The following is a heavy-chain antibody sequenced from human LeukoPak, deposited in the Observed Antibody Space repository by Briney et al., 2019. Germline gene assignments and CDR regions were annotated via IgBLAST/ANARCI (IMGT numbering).Heavy chain of an antibody. Sequence: PAETLPLTCTVSGGSISSSSYYWGWIRQPPGKGLEWIGSIYYSGSTYYNPSLKSRVTISVDTSKNQFSLKLSSVTAADTAVYYCARLGMTTVAADYWGQGTLVTVSS. CDR3: ARLGMTTVAADY. CDR2: IYYSGST. J-gene: IGHJ4*02. CDR1: GGSISSSSYY. V-gene: IGHV4-39*01. D-gene: IGHD4-23*01.